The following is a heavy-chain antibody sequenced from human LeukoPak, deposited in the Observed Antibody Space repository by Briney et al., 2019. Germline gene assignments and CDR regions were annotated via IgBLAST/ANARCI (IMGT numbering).Heavy chain of an antibody. CDR3: ARDRTSFLFDP. J-gene: IGHJ5*02. CDR2: INHSGGT. V-gene: IGHV4-34*01. Sequence: SETLSLTCAVYGGSFSGFYWNWIRQPPGKGLEWIGEINHSGGTNYNPSLKSRVTISVDTSKNQFSLELSSVTAADTAVYYCARDRTSFLFDPWGQGTLVTVSS. CDR1: GGSFSGFY. D-gene: IGHD3-16*02.